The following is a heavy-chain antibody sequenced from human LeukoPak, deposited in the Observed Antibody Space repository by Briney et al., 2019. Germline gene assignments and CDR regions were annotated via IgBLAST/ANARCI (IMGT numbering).Heavy chain of an antibody. CDR2: ISSSSSYT. V-gene: IGHV3-11*06. D-gene: IGHD3-22*01. CDR1: GFTFSDYY. Sequence: PGGSLRLSCAASGFTFSDYYMSWIRQAPGKGLERVSYISSSSSYTNYADSVKGRFTISRDNAKNLLYLQMNSLRAEDTAVYYCARGHLDSSGYYPDYWGQGTLVTVSS. CDR3: ARGHLDSSGYYPDY. J-gene: IGHJ4*02.